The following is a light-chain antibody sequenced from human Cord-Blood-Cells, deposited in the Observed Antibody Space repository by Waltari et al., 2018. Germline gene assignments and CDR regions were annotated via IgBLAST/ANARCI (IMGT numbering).Light chain of an antibody. CDR1: SSDVGGYNY. V-gene: IGLV2-14*01. J-gene: IGLJ2*01. CDR2: DVS. CDR3: SSYTSSSTE. Sequence: QSALTQPASVSGSPGQSITISCTGTSSDVGGYNYVSWYQQHPGKAPKLMIYDVSQRPSGVSNRFSGSKSGNAASLTISGLQAEDEADYYCSSYTSSSTEFGGGTKLTVL.